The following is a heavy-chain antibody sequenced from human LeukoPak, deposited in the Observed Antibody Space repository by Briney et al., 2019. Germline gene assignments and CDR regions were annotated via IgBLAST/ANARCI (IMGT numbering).Heavy chain of an antibody. J-gene: IGHJ4*02. CDR3: ARNSYGYVY. CDR2: INPNSGGT. D-gene: IGHD5-18*01. Sequence: ASVKVSCKASGGTFSSYAMSWVRQAPGQGLEWMGWINPNSGGTNYAQKFQGRVTMTRDTSISTAYMELSRLRSDDTAVYYCARNSYGYVYWGQGTLVTVSS. V-gene: IGHV1-2*02. CDR1: GGTFSSYA.